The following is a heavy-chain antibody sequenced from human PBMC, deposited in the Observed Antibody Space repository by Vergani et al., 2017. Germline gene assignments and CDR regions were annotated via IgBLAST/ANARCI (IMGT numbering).Heavy chain of an antibody. CDR1: GFTVSSNY. D-gene: IGHD3-22*01. Sequence: EVQLVESGGGLVQPGGSLRLSCAASGFTVSSNYMSWVRQAPGKGLEWVSVIYSGGSTYYADSVKGRFTISRDNSKNTLYLQMNSLRAEETAVYYCARDRGSKYYYDSSGYYSGAFDIWGQGTMVTVSS. V-gene: IGHV3-66*01. CDR3: ARDRGSKYYYDSSGYYSGAFDI. J-gene: IGHJ3*02. CDR2: IYSGGST.